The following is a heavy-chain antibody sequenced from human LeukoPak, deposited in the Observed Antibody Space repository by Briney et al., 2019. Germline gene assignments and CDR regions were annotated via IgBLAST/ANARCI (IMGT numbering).Heavy chain of an antibody. Sequence: NTGGSLRLSCAASEFTFSNAWMGWVRQAPGKGLEWVSSISSSNNIYYADSVKGRFTISRDNAKNSLYLHMNSLRAEDTAVYYCARDYGGSSPFDYWGQGTLVTVSS. D-gene: IGHD4-23*01. V-gene: IGHV3-69-1*02. CDR3: ARDYGGSSPFDY. J-gene: IGHJ4*02. CDR1: EFTFSNAW. CDR2: ISSSNNI.